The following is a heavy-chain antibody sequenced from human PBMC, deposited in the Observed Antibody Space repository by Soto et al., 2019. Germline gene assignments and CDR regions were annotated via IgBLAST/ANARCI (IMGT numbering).Heavy chain of an antibody. Sequence: VPLLESGGGLVQPGGSLRLSCAASGFTFSSYAMSWVRQAPGKGLEWVSAISGSGGSTYYADSVKGRFTISRDNSKNTLYLQMYSLRAEDTAVYYCAKDGQLTSYYYYGMDVWGQGTTVTVS. CDR1: GFTFSSYA. J-gene: IGHJ6*02. CDR3: AKDGQLTSYYYYGMDV. D-gene: IGHD1-1*01. CDR2: ISGSGGST. V-gene: IGHV3-23*01.